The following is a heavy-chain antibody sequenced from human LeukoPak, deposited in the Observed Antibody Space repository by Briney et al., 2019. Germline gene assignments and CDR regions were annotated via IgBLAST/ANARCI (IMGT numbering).Heavy chain of an antibody. D-gene: IGHD5-12*01. Sequence: GGSLRLSCAASGFTFSSYSMNWVRQAPGKGLEWVSSISSSSSYIYYADSVKGRFTISRDNAKNSLYLQMNSLRAEDTAVYYCARGEEWLRLPYDYWGQGTLVTVSS. CDR3: ARGEEWLRLPYDY. CDR2: ISSSSSYI. CDR1: GFTFSSYS. V-gene: IGHV3-21*01. J-gene: IGHJ4*02.